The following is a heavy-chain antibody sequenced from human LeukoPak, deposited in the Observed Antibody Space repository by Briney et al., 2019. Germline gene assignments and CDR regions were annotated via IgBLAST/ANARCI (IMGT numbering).Heavy chain of an antibody. V-gene: IGHV3-13*04. CDR1: GFTFSSYG. J-gene: IGHJ4*02. D-gene: IGHD6-19*01. CDR3: SRVGSSGWPNYFDS. Sequence: GRSLRLSCAASGFTFSSYGMHWVRQAAGKGLEWVSVIGTSVDTYYAGSVKGRFTISRENAKNSLYLQMNSLTAGDAAVYFCSRVGSSGWPNYFDSWGQGTLVTVSS. CDR2: IGTSVDT.